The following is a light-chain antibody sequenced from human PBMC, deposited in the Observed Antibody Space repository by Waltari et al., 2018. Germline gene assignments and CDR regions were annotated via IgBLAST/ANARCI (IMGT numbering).Light chain of an antibody. J-gene: IGLJ3*02. Sequence: NFMLTQPHSVSESPGKTVTISCTRSRGRIASKYVQWYQQRPGSAPTTVIYEDNQRPSGVPDRFSGSIDSSSNSASLTISGLKTEDEADYYCQSYDSSNQVFGGGTKLTVL. CDR1: RGRIASKY. CDR3: QSYDSSNQV. CDR2: EDN. V-gene: IGLV6-57*03.